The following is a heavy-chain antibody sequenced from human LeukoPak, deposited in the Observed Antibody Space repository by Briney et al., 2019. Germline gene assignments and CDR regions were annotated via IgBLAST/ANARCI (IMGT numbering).Heavy chain of an antibody. V-gene: IGHV1-46*01. D-gene: IGHD3-10*01. J-gene: IGHJ6*03. Sequence: GASVKVSCKASGDTFTTDYIHWVRQGPGQGPEWMGVSNPSGGSTTNAQKFQGRVTMTRVTSTSTVYMELSSLRSEDTAIYYCARARGSGSYYSHDYYYYHYMDVWGKGTTVTVSS. CDR1: GDTFTTDY. CDR3: ARARGSGSYYSHDYYYYHYMDV. CDR2: SNPSGGST.